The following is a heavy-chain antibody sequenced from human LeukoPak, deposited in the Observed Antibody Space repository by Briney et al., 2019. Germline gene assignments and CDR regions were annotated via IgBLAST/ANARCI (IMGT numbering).Heavy chain of an antibody. Sequence: GGSLRLSCAASGFTFSSYAMSWVRQAPGKGLEWVSAISGSGGSTYYADSVKGRFTISRDNSKKTLYLQMNSLRAEDTAVYCCAKDGYYASDAFDIWGQGTMVTVSS. D-gene: IGHD3-22*01. CDR2: ISGSGGST. CDR1: GFTFSSYA. CDR3: AKDGYYASDAFDI. V-gene: IGHV3-23*01. J-gene: IGHJ3*02.